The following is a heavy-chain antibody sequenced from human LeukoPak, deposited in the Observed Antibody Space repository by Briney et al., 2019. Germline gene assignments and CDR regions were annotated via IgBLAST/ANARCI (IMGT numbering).Heavy chain of an antibody. J-gene: IGHJ4*02. CDR3: AKSSRETRNMVYGYYFDY. V-gene: IGHV3-23*01. CDR1: GFTFSSYA. Sequence: PGGSLRLSCAASGFTFSSYAMHWVRQAPGKGLEWVSSVTGSGDHSTYYADSVKGRFTISRDNSKNTLYLQMNSLRAEDTAVYYCAKSSRETRNMVYGYYFDYWGQGTLVTVSS. CDR2: VTGSGDHST. D-gene: IGHD3-10*01.